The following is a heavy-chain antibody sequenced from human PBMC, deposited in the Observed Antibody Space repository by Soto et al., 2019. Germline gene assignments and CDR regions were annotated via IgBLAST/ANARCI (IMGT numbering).Heavy chain of an antibody. Sequence: PGGSLRLSCAASGFTFSSYALSWVRQAPGKGLEWVSAIGTAGDTYYPGSVKGRFTISRENAKNSLYLQMNSLRAGDTAVYYCARESSSSWYGDYYYGMDVWGQGTTVTVSS. CDR3: ARESSSSWYGDYYYGMDV. J-gene: IGHJ6*02. CDR2: IGTAGDT. D-gene: IGHD6-13*01. V-gene: IGHV3-13*01. CDR1: GFTFSSYA.